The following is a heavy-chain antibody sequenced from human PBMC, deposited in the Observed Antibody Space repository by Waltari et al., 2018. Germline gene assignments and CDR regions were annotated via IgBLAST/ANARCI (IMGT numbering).Heavy chain of an antibody. Sequence: GLEWMGGIIPIFGTANYAQKFQGRVTITADESTSTAYMELSSLRSEDTAVYYCATYYYGMDVWGQGTTVTVSS. J-gene: IGHJ6*02. CDR2: IIPIFGTA. CDR3: ATYYYGMDV. V-gene: IGHV1-69*01.